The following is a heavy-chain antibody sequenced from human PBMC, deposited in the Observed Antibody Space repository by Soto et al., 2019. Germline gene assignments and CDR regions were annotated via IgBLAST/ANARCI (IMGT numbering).Heavy chain of an antibody. CDR3: ARGLRFGHSSGYSDY. D-gene: IGHD3-22*01. Sequence: GESLKISCAASGFTFSSYDMHWVRQATGKGLEWVSAIGTAGDTYYPGSVKGRFTISSENAKNSLYLQMNSLRAEDTAVYYCARGLRFGHSSGYSDYWGQGTLVTVSS. J-gene: IGHJ4*02. CDR1: GFTFSSYD. CDR2: IGTAGDT. V-gene: IGHV3-13*01.